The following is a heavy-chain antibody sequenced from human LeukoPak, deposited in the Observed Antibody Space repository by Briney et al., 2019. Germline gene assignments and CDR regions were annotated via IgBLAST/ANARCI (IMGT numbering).Heavy chain of an antibody. V-gene: IGHV3-30*19. CDR1: GFTFSSYG. D-gene: IGHD3-22*01. CDR2: ISYDGSNK. J-gene: IGHJ4*02. CDR3: AREPFQQIVVVMYYFDY. Sequence: GGSLRLSCAASGFTFSSYGMHWVRQAPGKGLEWVAVISYDGSNKYYADSVKGRFTISRDNSKNTLYLQMNSLRAEDTAVYYCAREPFQQIVVVMYYFDYWGQGTLVTVSS.